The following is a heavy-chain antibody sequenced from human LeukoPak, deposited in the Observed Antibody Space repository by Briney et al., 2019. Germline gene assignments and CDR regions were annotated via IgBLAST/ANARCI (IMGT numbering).Heavy chain of an antibody. CDR3: AREGRVSGYDFDC. J-gene: IGHJ4*02. D-gene: IGHD5-12*01. CDR1: GFTFSSYW. CDR2: INSDGSSI. Sequence: GGSLRLSCAASGFTFSSYWMHWVRQAPGKGLVWVSRINSDGSSITYADSVKGRFAISRDNAKNTLYLQMNRLRVEDTAVYYCAREGRVSGYDFDCWGQGTLVTVSS. V-gene: IGHV3-74*03.